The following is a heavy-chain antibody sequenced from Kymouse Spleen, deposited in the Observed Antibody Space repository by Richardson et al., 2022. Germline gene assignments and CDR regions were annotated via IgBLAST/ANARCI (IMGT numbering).Heavy chain of an antibody. CDR2: IGTAGDT. V-gene: IGHV3-13*01. CDR1: GFTFSSYD. J-gene: IGHJ2*01. Sequence: EVQLVESGGGLVQPGGSLRLSCAASGFTFSSYDMHWVRQATGKGLEWVSAIGTAGDTYYPGSVKGRFTISRENAKNSLYLQMNSLRAGDTAVYYCARGYSSSWYHWYFDLWGRGTLVTVSS. CDR3: ARGYSSSWYHWYFDL. D-gene: IGHD6-13*01.